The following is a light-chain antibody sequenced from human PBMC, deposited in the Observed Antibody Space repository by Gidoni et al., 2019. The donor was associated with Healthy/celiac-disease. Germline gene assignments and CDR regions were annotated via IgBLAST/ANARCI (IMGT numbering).Light chain of an antibody. V-gene: IGKV4-1*01. CDR2: WAS. Sequence: DIVMTQSPDSLALSLGERATINCKSSQSVLYSSNNKNYLAWYQQKPGQPPKLLIYWASTRESGVPDRFSGSGSGTDFTLTISSLQAEEVAVYYCQQYYSTPLTFGGGTKVEIK. CDR3: QQYYSTPLT. CDR1: QSVLYSSNNKNY. J-gene: IGKJ4*02.